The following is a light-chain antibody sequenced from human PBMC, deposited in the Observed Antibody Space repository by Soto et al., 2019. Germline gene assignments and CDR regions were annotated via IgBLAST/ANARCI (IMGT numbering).Light chain of an antibody. V-gene: IGLV1-44*01. Sequence: QSVLTQPPSASGPPGQRVTTSCSGGSSNIGTNAVNWYQQLPGTAPKLLIYNNNQRPSGVPDRFSGSKSGTSASLAISGLQSEDEADYYCAAWDDSLNGYVFGTGTKLTVL. CDR1: SSNIGTNA. CDR2: NNN. CDR3: AAWDDSLNGYV. J-gene: IGLJ1*01.